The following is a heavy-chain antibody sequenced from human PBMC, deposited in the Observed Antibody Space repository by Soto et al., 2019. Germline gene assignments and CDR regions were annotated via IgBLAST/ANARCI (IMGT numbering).Heavy chain of an antibody. CDR1: GFTFNTYG. CDR2: IWYDGSNK. J-gene: IGHJ6*02. CDR3: ARADCTGAYCYSWPFNYGVDV. V-gene: IGHV3-33*08. Sequence: GGPLRVPWTTLGFTFNTYGMHWVRQAPGKGLEWVAIIWYDGSNKYYGDSVKGRFTISRDNSRNTLYLQMNSLRAEDTALYYCARADCTGAYCYSWPFNYGVDVWGQGTTVTVSS. D-gene: IGHD2-15*01.